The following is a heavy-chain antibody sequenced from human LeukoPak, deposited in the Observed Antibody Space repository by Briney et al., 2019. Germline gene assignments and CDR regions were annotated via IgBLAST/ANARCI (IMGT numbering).Heavy chain of an antibody. D-gene: IGHD2-15*01. CDR2: ISSSSSII. V-gene: IGHV3-48*04. J-gene: IGHJ4*02. CDR1: GFTFNSYS. CDR3: ARQPDCSGGSCYLDY. Sequence: GGSLRLSCAASGFTFNSYSMNWVRQAPGKGLEWVSYISSSSSIIYYADSLKGRFTISRDNAKNSLYLQMNSLRAEDTAVYYCARQPDCSGGSCYLDYWGQGTLVTVSS.